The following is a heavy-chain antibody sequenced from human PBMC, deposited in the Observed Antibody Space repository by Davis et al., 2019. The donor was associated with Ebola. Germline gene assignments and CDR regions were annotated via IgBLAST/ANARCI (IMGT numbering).Heavy chain of an antibody. J-gene: IGHJ4*02. CDR3: ARGPTDPSGG. CDR2: MNPNSGNT. CDR1: GGTFSSYA. D-gene: IGHD3-16*01. V-gene: IGHV1-69*13. Sequence: SVKVSCKAYGGTFSSYAISWVRQAPGRGLEWMGWMNPNSGNTGYAQKFQGRVTITADESTSTAYMELSSLRSEDTAVYYCARGPTDPSGGWGQGTLVTVSS.